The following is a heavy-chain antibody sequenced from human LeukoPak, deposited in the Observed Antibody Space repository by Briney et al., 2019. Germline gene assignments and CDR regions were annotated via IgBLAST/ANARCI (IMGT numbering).Heavy chain of an antibody. CDR3: ARQTGSGLFTLP. D-gene: IGHD3/OR15-3a*01. CDR1: GGSISSTSYY. J-gene: IGHJ4*02. CDR2: IFYSGST. Sequence: RPSETLSLTCTVSGGSISSTSYYWGWIRQPPGKGLEWIGTIFYSGSTYYNPSLKSRVTMSVDTSQNQFSLKLSSVTAADTAVYYCARQTGSGLFTLPGGQGTLVTVSS. V-gene: IGHV4-39*01.